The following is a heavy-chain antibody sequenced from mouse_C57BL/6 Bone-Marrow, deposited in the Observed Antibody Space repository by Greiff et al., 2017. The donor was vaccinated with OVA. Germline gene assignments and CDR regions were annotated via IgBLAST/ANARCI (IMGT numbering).Heavy chain of an antibody. D-gene: IGHD2-1*01. CDR1: GFTFSSYG. J-gene: IGHJ3*01. CDR2: ISSGGSYT. V-gene: IGHV5-6*01. Sequence: EVQVVESGGDLVKPGGSLKLSCAASGFTFSSYGMSWVRQTPDKRLEWVATISSGGSYTYYPDSVKGRFTISRDNAKNTLYLQMSSLKSEDTAMYYCARREGNFAYWSQGTLVTVSA. CDR3: ARREGNFAY.